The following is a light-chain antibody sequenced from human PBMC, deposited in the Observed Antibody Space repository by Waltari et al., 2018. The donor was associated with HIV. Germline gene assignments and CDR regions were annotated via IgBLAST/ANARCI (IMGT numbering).Light chain of an antibody. V-gene: IGKV3D-15*01. CDR3: QQYENCPPIT. Sequence: EIVMTQSPATLSVSPGGRVTLSCRASQDVNFNLAWYQQQPGQAPRLLIFGAYGRAAGIPARFSGSGSWTEFTLTISSLQSEDFAVYYCQQYENCPPITFGQGTRLEIK. J-gene: IGKJ5*01. CDR1: QDVNFN. CDR2: GAY.